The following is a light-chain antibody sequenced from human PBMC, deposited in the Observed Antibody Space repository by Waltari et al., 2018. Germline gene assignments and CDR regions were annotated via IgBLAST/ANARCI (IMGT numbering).Light chain of an antibody. V-gene: IGKV1-6*01. CDR2: SAS. CDR3: LQDYDYPLI. J-gene: IGKJ4*01. Sequence: AIQMTQSPSSLSASVGDRVTLTCRASQVIETDLGWYQPKPGKAPNLLIHSASTLQGGVPSRFSGSGSGTDFTLTINGLQPEDFATYYCLQDYDYPLIFGGGTKVEIK. CDR1: QVIETD.